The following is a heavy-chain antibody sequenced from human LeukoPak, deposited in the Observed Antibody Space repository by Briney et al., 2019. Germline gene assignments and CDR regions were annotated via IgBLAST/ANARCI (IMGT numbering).Heavy chain of an antibody. CDR3: ATCASGDCLGDWFDP. Sequence: GGSLRLSCVDSGTTFSRYWMSWVRQAPGKGLEWVANIKQDGGEKYYVDSVKGRFTISRDNAKNSLYLQMNSLRVEDTAVYYCATCASGDCLGDWFDPWGQGTLVTVSS. V-gene: IGHV3-7*03. J-gene: IGHJ5*02. D-gene: IGHD2-21*02. CDR2: IKQDGGEK. CDR1: GTTFSRYW.